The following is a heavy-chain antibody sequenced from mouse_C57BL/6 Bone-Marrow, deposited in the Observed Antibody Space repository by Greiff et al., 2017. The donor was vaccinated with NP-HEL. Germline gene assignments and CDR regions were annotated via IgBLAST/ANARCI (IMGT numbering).Heavy chain of an antibody. CDR3: TRDGPFDY. CDR1: GFTFSNYW. V-gene: IGHV6-3*01. CDR2: IRLKSDNYAT. D-gene: IGHD2-3*01. J-gene: IGHJ2*01. Sequence: EVKLVESGGGLVQPGGSMKLSCVASGFTFSNYWMNWVRQSPEKGLEWVAQIRLKSDNYATHYAESVKGRFTISRDDSKSSVYLQMNNLRAEDTGIYYCTRDGPFDYWGQGTTLTVSS.